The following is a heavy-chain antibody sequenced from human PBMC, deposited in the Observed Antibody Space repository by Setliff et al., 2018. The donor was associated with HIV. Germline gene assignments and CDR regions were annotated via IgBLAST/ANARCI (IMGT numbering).Heavy chain of an antibody. V-gene: IGHV3-9*01. CDR2: ISWNSGSI. CDR1: GFTFDDYA. D-gene: IGHD5-12*01. J-gene: IGHJ4*02. Sequence: GGSLRLSCAASGFTFDDYAMHWVRQAPGKGLKWVSGISWNSGSIGYADSVKGRFTISRDNAKNSLYLQMNSLRAEDTALYYCAKDIRHSGYDHFDYWGQGTQVTVSS. CDR3: AKDIRHSGYDHFDY.